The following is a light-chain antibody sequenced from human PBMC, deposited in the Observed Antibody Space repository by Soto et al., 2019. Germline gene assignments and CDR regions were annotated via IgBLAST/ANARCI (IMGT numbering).Light chain of an antibody. V-gene: IGLV2-14*01. CDR2: DVS. CDR3: SSYTSSSKV. J-gene: IGLJ1*01. CDR1: SSDVGGYNY. Sequence: QSALTQPASVSGSPGQSITTSCTGTSSDVGGYNYVSWYQQHPGKAPKLMIYDVSNRPSGVSNRFSGSKSGNTASLTISGLQAEDEADYYCSSYTSSSKVFGTGTKVTVL.